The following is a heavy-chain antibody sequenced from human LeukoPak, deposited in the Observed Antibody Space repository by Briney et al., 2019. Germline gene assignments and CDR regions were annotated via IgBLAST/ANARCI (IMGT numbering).Heavy chain of an antibody. CDR3: AKDIAAAGGPCAY. CDR2: IRSDGSDK. D-gene: IGHD6-13*01. CDR1: GFTFSGYD. Sequence: GSLRLSCAASGFTFSGYDMHWVRQAPGKGLEWVALIRSDGSDKYYADSVKGRFTISRDNSKNTLFLQMNSLRAEGTAVYYCAKDIAAAGGPCAYWGRGTLVTVSS. J-gene: IGHJ4*02. V-gene: IGHV3-30*02.